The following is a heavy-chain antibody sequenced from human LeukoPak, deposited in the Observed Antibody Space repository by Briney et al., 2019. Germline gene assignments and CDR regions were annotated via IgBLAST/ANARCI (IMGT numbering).Heavy chain of an antibody. J-gene: IGHJ4*02. CDR2: IYYSGST. Sequence: SETLSPTCTVSGGSISSSSYYWGWIRQPPGKGLEWIGSIYYSGSTYYNPSLKSRVTISVDTFKNQFSLKLSSVTAADTAVYYCARRRADYGYSSSWYVEYYFDYWGQGTLVTVSS. CDR1: GGSISSSSYY. D-gene: IGHD6-13*01. CDR3: ARRRADYGYSSSWYVEYYFDY. V-gene: IGHV4-39*07.